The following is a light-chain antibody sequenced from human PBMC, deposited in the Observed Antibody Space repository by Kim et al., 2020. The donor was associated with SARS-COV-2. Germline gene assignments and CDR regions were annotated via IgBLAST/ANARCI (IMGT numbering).Light chain of an antibody. CDR3: QQGDTTPYT. CDR2: VAS. J-gene: IGKJ2*01. Sequence: DIQMTQSPSSLSASVGDSVTITCRASQSISTYLNWYQHKPDKAPKLLIYVASTLQSGVPSRFSGSGSGTDFTLTISSLQPEDFATYYCQQGDTTPYTFGQGTKLEL. CDR1: QSISTY. V-gene: IGKV1-39*01.